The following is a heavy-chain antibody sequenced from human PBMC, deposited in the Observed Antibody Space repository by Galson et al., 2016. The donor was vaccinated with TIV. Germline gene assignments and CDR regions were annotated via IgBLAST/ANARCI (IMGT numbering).Heavy chain of an antibody. D-gene: IGHD6-25*01. V-gene: IGHV3-33*01. Sequence: SLRLSCAASGFTFTSYGMHWARQATGKGLEWVAVIWPDGSNKYYADSVKGRFTISRDNSKNTLYLQMDSLRAEDTAVHYCASGYRVVDYWGLGTLVTVSS. CDR3: ASGYRVVDY. CDR2: IWPDGSNK. CDR1: GFTFTSYG. J-gene: IGHJ4*02.